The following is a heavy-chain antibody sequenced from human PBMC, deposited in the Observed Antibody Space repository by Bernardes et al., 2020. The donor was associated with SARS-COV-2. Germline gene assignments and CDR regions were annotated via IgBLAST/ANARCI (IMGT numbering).Heavy chain of an antibody. CDR1: GFTFSSYW. J-gene: IGHJ3*02. V-gene: IGHV3-74*01. D-gene: IGHD6-13*01. CDR3: ARVATDTFQQPHAFDI. CDR2: INPDGSFT. Sequence: SLRLSCAASGFTFSSYWMHWVRQTPGKGLMWVSRINPDGSFTTYADSVKGRFTISRDNAKNTLFLQLNSLSAEDTAVYYCARVATDTFQQPHAFDIWGQGTLVTVSS.